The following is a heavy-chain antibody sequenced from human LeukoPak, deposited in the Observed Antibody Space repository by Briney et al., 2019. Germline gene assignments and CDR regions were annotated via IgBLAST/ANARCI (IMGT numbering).Heavy chain of an antibody. CDR2: IIPILGIA. CDR1: GGTFSSYA. Sequence: SVKVSCKASGGTFSSYAISWVRQAPGQGLEWMGRIIPILGIANYAQKFQGRVTITADKSTSTAYMELSSLRSEDTAVYYCARDLRDGYNEVDYWGQGTPVTVSS. V-gene: IGHV1-69*04. J-gene: IGHJ4*02. D-gene: IGHD5-12*01. CDR3: ARDLRDGYNEVDY.